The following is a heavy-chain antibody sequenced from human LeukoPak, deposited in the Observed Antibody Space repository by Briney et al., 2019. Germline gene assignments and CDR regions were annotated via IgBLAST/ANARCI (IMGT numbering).Heavy chain of an antibody. CDR2: IISSSSYI. Sequence: GVSLRLSCAASRFTFSIYSMNWVRQAPGKGLAWVSSIISSSSYIYYADSVKGRFTISRDNAKNSLYLQMNSLIAEDTAVYYCVSGQGVVWGQGTLVTVSS. CDR3: VSGQGVV. D-gene: IGHD2-21*01. CDR1: RFTFSIYS. J-gene: IGHJ4*02. V-gene: IGHV3-21*01.